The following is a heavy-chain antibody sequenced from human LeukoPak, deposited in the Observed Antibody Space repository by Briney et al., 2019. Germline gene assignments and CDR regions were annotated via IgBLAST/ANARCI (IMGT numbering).Heavy chain of an antibody. CDR3: ARGAISSWYED. J-gene: IGHJ4*02. Sequence: GGSLRLSCAGSGFTVSSNYMSWVRQALGKGLEWVSVLYSGGSIFYADSVKGRFTISRDISKNMLFLQMNSVRADDTAVYYCARGAISSWYEDWGQGTLVTVSS. CDR2: LYSGGSI. CDR1: GFTVSSNY. V-gene: IGHV3-66*01. D-gene: IGHD6-13*01.